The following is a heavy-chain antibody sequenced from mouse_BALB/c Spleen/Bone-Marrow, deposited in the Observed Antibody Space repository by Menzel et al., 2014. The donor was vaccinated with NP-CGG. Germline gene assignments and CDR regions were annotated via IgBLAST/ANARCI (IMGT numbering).Heavy chain of an antibody. D-gene: IGHD1-1*01. J-gene: IGHJ1*01. Sequence: EVQLVESGGGLVQPGGSLKLSCAASGFDFSRYWMSWVRQCPGKGLEWIGEINPDSNTINYTPSLKDKFIISRDNAKNTLYLQLSKLRSEDTALYYCARLNYYGNLFVWGAGTPVTVSS. CDR1: GFDFSRYW. CDR3: ARLNYYGNLFV. CDR2: INPDSNTI. V-gene: IGHV4-1*02.